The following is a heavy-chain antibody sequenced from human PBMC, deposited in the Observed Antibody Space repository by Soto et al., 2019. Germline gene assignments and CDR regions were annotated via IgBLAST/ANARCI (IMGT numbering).Heavy chain of an antibody. CDR2: ISAYNGNT. Sequence: GASVKVSCKASGYTFTSYGISWVRQAPGQGLEWMGWISAYNGNTNYAQKLQGRVTMTTDTSTSTAYTELRSLRSDDTAVYYCALTYYDFWSGPPPIYYYYGMDVWGQGTTVTVSS. D-gene: IGHD3-3*01. CDR1: GYTFTSYG. V-gene: IGHV1-18*04. J-gene: IGHJ6*02. CDR3: ALTYYDFWSGPPPIYYYYGMDV.